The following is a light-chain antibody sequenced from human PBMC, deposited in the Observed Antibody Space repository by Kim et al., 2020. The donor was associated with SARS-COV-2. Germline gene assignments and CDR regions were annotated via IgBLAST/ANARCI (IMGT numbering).Light chain of an antibody. CDR2: AAS. CDR1: QSISSY. V-gene: IGKV1-39*01. J-gene: IGKJ3*01. CDR3: QQSYSTPFT. Sequence: APVGDRATITCRASQSISSYLNWYQQKPGKAPKLLIYAASSLQSGVPSRFSGSGSGTDFTLTISSLQPEDFATYYCQQSYSTPFTFGPGTKVDIK.